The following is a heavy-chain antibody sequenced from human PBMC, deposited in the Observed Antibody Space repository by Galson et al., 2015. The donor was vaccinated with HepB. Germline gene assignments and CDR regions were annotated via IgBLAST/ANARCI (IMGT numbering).Heavy chain of an antibody. V-gene: IGHV3-30*18. CDR2: ISYDGNNI. CDR3: AKDRGWREGTFHY. D-gene: IGHD6-19*01. J-gene: IGHJ4*02. Sequence: SLRLSCAASGFTFSNYGMHWVRQAPGKGLEWVALISYDGNNIYYPDSARGRFTISRDDSKNTLYLQMNSLRPEDTAVYYCAKDRGWREGTFHYWGQGTLVTVSS. CDR1: GFTFSNYG.